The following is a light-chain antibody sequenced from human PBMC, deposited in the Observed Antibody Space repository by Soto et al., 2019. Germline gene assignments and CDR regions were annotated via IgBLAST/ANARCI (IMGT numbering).Light chain of an antibody. CDR1: QTLSSNF. CDR2: GAA. CDR3: QQFGSAPRT. V-gene: IGKV3-20*01. J-gene: IGKJ1*01. Sequence: EIVLTQSPGTLSLSPGERVTLSCRASQTLSSNFLAWYQQRPGQAPSLLIYGAANRATGVPDRFSGGGSGTDLTLTISRLEPEDFAVYYCQQFGSAPRTFDQGTKVEIK.